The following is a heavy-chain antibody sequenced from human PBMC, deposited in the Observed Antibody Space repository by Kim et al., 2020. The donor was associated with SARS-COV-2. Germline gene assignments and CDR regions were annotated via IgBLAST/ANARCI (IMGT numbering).Heavy chain of an antibody. J-gene: IGHJ4*02. V-gene: IGHV4-39*01. CDR3: ARLMGITMIVG. Sequence: NYNPPLQSRVTISVDTSKNQSSRKLSSGTAADTAVYYCARLMGITMIVGWGQGTLVTVSS. D-gene: IGHD3-22*01.